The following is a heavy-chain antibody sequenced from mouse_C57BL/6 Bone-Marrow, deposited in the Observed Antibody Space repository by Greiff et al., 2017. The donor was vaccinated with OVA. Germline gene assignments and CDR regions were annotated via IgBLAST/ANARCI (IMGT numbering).Heavy chain of an antibody. CDR3: TTPLYYYGSSFPY. D-gene: IGHD1-1*01. Sequence: VQLQQSGAELVRPGASVKLSCTASGFNIKDDYMHWVKQRPEQGLEWIGWIDPENGDTEYASKFQGKATIKADTSSNTAYLQLSSLTSEDTAVYYCTTPLYYYGSSFPYWGQGTTLTVSS. J-gene: IGHJ2*01. V-gene: IGHV14-4*01. CDR2: IDPENGDT. CDR1: GFNIKDDY.